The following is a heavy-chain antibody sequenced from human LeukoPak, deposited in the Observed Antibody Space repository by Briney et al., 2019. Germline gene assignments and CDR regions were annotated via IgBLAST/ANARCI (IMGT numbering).Heavy chain of an antibody. J-gene: IGHJ4*02. CDR2: IYSGGST. Sequence: GGSLRLSCAASGFTVSSNYMSWARQAPGKGLEWVSVIYSGGSTYYADSVKGRFTISRDNSKNTLYLQMNSLRAEDTAVYYCARDLSGIAVAGMRYYLDYWGQGTLVTVSS. CDR3: ARDLSGIAVAGMRYYLDY. CDR1: GFTVSSNY. D-gene: IGHD6-19*01. V-gene: IGHV3-66*02.